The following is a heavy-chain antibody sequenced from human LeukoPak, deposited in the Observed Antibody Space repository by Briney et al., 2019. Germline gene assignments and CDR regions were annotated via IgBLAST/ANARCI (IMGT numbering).Heavy chain of an antibody. CDR2: IYYSGST. D-gene: IGHD2-2*01. CDR1: GGSISSYY. V-gene: IGHV4-59*01. CDR3: ARGYQLLLYDWFDP. Sequence: PSETLSLTCTVSGGSISSYYWSWIRQPPGKGLEWIGYIYYSGSTNYNPSLKSRVTISVDTSKNQFSLKLSSVTAADTAVYYCARGYQLLLYDWFDPWGQGTLVTVSS. J-gene: IGHJ5*02.